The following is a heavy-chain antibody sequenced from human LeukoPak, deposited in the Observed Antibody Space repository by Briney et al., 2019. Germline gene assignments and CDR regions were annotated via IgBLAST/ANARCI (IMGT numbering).Heavy chain of an antibody. CDR3: ARGDFGGVIVTDAFDI. D-gene: IGHD3-16*02. J-gene: IGHJ3*02. Sequence: VASVKVSCKTSGYSFTSQDMHWVRQAPGQSLEWMGCINPGNGDTKYSQKLQGRVTMTTDTSTSTAYMELRSLRSDDTAVYYCARGDFGGVIVTDAFDIWGQGTMVTVSS. CDR2: INPGNGDT. CDR1: GYSFTSQD. V-gene: IGHV1-3*01.